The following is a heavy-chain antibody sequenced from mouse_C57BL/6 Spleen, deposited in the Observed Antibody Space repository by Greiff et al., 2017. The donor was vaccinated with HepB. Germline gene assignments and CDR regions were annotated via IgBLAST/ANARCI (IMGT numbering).Heavy chain of an antibody. J-gene: IGHJ1*03. CDR2: IYPGDGDT. CDR3: ASHITTGWYFDV. V-gene: IGHV1-80*01. Sequence: QVQLKQSGAELVKPGASVKISCKASGYAFSSYWMNWVKQRPGKGLEWIGQIYPGDGDTNYNGKFKGKATLTADKSSSTVYMQLSSLTSEDSAVYFCASHITTGWYFDVWGTGTTVTVSS. CDR1: GYAFSSYW. D-gene: IGHD1-1*01.